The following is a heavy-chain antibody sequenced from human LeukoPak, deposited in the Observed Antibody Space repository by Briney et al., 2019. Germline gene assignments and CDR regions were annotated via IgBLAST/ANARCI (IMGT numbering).Heavy chain of an antibody. V-gene: IGHV3-7*03. CDR3: AKVTEDREY. Sequence: PGGSLRLSCAASGFTFSSHWMSWVRQAPGKGLEWVANIKRDGSEKNYVDSVKGRFTISRDNAKSSLYLQMNSLRVEDTAVYYCAKVTEDREYWGQGTLVTVSS. J-gene: IGHJ4*02. CDR1: GFTFSSHW. D-gene: IGHD1-14*01. CDR2: IKRDGSEK.